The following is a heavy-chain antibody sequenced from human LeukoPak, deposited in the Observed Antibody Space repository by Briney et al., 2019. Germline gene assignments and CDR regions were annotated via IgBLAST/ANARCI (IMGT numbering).Heavy chain of an antibody. J-gene: IGHJ5*02. V-gene: IGHV1-2*02. CDR2: INPNSGGT. CDR1: GYTFTGYY. CDR3: ARGRSSIVALNWFDP. D-gene: IGHD6-6*01. Sequence: ASVKVSCKASGYTFTGYYMHWVRQAPGQGLEWMGWINPNSGGTKYAQKFQGRVTMTRDTSISTASMELRRLRSDDTAVYYCARGRSSIVALNWFDPWGQGTLVTVSS.